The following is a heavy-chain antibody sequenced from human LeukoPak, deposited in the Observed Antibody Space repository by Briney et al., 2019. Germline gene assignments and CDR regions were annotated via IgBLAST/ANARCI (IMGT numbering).Heavy chain of an antibody. Sequence: SQTLSLTCAISGHSVSSNIVAWNWIRQSPSRGLEWLARTYYRSKWFNNYAVSVKSRITINPDTARNQLSLQLNSVTPEDTAVYYCARGVWDQTAIRERYYYYYMDVWGKGATVTVSS. CDR1: GHSVSSNIVA. V-gene: IGHV6-1*01. D-gene: IGHD2-2*02. CDR3: ARGVWDQTAIRERYYYYYMDV. J-gene: IGHJ6*03. CDR2: TYYRSKWFN.